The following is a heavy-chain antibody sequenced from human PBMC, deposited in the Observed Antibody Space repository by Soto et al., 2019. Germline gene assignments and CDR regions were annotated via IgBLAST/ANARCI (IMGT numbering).Heavy chain of an antibody. Sequence: QVQLQESGPGLVKPSQTLSLTCTVSGGSISSGGYYWSWIRQHPGKGLEWIGYIYYSGSTYYNPSLKSRVTISVDTSKNQFSLKLSSVTAADTAVYYCARESYYDSSGYYARHDAFDIWGQGTMVTVSS. CDR2: IYYSGST. J-gene: IGHJ3*02. CDR1: GGSISSGGYY. V-gene: IGHV4-31*03. D-gene: IGHD3-22*01. CDR3: ARESYYDSSGYYARHDAFDI.